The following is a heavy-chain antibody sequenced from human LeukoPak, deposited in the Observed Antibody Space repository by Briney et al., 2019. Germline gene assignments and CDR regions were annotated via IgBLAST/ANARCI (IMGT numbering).Heavy chain of an antibody. CDR3: ARDLDPWDYYDSSGHTPFDY. V-gene: IGHV3-48*04. Sequence: GGSLRLSCAASGFIFSSFWVSWVRQAPGKGLEWVSYISSSSSTIYYADSVKGRFTISRDNAKNSLYLQMNSLRAEDTAVYYCARDLDPWDYYDSSGHTPFDYWGQGTLVTVSS. J-gene: IGHJ4*02. CDR1: GFIFSSFW. CDR2: ISSSSSTI. D-gene: IGHD3-22*01.